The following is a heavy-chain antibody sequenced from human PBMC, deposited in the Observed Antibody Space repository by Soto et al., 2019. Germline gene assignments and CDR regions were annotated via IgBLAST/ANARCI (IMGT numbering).Heavy chain of an antibody. D-gene: IGHD3-10*01. CDR2: ISGSGGST. Sequence: PGGSLRLSCAASGFTFSSYAMSWVRQAPGKGLEWVSAISGSGGSTYYADSVKGRFTISGDNSKNTLYLQMNSLRAEDTAVYYCAKTGSGSYYILAAYWGQGTLVTVSS. CDR1: GFTFSSYA. J-gene: IGHJ4*02. V-gene: IGHV3-23*01. CDR3: AKTGSGSYYILAAY.